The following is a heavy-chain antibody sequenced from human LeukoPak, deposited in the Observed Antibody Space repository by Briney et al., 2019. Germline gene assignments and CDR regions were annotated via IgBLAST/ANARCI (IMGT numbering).Heavy chain of an antibody. D-gene: IGHD4-17*01. CDR3: ARDPTYYLRYGHFES. CDR2: VQHIGGET. Sequence: GGSLRLSCAGSGFTFSNSWMGWVRQAPGKGLEWVANVQHIGGETYYVDSVKGRFTISRDNAKNSVSLQMNNLRAEDTGVYFCARDPTYYLRYGHFESWGQGILVTVSS. CDR1: GFTFSNSW. J-gene: IGHJ4*02. V-gene: IGHV3-7*03.